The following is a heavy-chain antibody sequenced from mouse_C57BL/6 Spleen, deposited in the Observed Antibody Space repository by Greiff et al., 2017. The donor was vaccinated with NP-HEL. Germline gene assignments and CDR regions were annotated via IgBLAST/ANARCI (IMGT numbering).Heavy chain of an antibody. J-gene: IGHJ4*01. Sequence: EVHLVESEGGLVQPGSSMKLSCTASGFTFSDYYMAWVRQVPEKGLEWVANINYDGSSTYYLDSLKSRFIISRDNAKNILYLQMNSLKSEDTATYYCAREGGYYAMDYWGQGTSVTVSS. CDR3: AREGGYYAMDY. CDR1: GFTFSDYY. V-gene: IGHV5-16*01. CDR2: INYDGSST.